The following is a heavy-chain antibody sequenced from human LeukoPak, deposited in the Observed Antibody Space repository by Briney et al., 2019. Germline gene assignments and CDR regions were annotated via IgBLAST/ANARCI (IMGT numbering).Heavy chain of an antibody. CDR1: GFTFSTYG. CDR3: ARGYYGDPSQVYYFDY. J-gene: IGHJ4*02. Sequence: GGSLRLSCAASGFTFSTYGMHWVRQAPGKGLEWVSFIRYVGINKYYADSVKGRFTISRDNSKNTLYLQMNSLRPEDTALYYCARGYYGDPSQVYYFDYWGQGTLVTVSS. CDR2: IRYVGINK. V-gene: IGHV3-30*02. D-gene: IGHD4-17*01.